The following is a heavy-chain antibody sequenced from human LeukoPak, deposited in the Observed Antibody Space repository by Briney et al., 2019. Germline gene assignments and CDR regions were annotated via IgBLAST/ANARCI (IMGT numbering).Heavy chain of an antibody. CDR3: ARGLGTYYYYGMDV. CDR2: IIPIFGTA. J-gene: IGHJ6*02. V-gene: IGHV1-69*13. CDR1: GYTFTSYA. Sequence: ASVKVSCKASGYTFTSYAMNWVRQAPGQGLEWMGGIIPIFGTANYAQKFQGRVTITADESTSTAYMELSSLRSEDTAVYYCARGLGTYYYYGMDVWGQGTTVTVSS.